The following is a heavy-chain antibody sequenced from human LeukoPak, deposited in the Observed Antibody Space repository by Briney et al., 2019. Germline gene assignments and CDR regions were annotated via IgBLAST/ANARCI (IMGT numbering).Heavy chain of an antibody. CDR2: IYTSGST. V-gene: IGHV4-61*02. Sequence: SETLSLTCTVSGGSISSGSYYWSWVRQPAGKGLEWIGRIYTSGSTNYNPSLKSRVTISVDTSKNQFSLKLSSVTAADTAVYYCARSRYCSSTSCYGGTYYYYMDVWGKGTTVTVSS. D-gene: IGHD2-2*01. J-gene: IGHJ6*03. CDR3: ARSRYCSSTSCYGGTYYYYMDV. CDR1: GGSISSGSYY.